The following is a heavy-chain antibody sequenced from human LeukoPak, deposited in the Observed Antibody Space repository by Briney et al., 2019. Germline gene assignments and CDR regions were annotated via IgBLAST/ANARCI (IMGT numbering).Heavy chain of an antibody. D-gene: IGHD3-10*01. Sequence: GGSLRLSCAASGFTFSSYGMHWVRQAPGKGLEWVAFIRYDGSNKYYADSVKGRFTISRDNSKNTLYLQMNSLRAEDTAVYYCARGPSYYYGSGSYSWFDPWGQGTLVTVSS. CDR3: ARGPSYYYGSGSYSWFDP. V-gene: IGHV3-30*02. CDR1: GFTFSSYG. CDR2: IRYDGSNK. J-gene: IGHJ5*02.